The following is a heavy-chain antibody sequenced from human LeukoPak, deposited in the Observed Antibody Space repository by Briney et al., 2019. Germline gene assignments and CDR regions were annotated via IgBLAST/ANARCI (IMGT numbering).Heavy chain of an antibody. Sequence: SETLSLTCTVSGVSISSYYWSWIRQPPGKRLEWIGYIYYSGRTNYNPSLKSRVAISVDTSKNQFSLKLSSVTAADTAVYYCARGRDDYVWGSYRFDYWGQGTLVTVSS. J-gene: IGHJ4*02. CDR2: IYYSGRT. D-gene: IGHD3-16*02. V-gene: IGHV4-59*01. CDR1: GVSISSYY. CDR3: ARGRDDYVWGSYRFDY.